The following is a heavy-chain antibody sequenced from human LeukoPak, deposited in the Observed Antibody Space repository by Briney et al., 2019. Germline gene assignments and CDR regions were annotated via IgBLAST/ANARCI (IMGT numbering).Heavy chain of an antibody. J-gene: IGHJ5*02. V-gene: IGHV3-66*01. CDR3: ARDGRPYGSGSYP. CDR1: GFTVSSNY. Sequence: GGSLRVSCAASGFTVSSNYMSWVRQAPGKGLEWVSVIYSGGSTYYADSVKGRFTISRDNSKNTLYLQMNSLRAEDTAVYYCARDGRPYGSGSYPWGQGTLVTVSS. D-gene: IGHD3-10*01. CDR2: IYSGGST.